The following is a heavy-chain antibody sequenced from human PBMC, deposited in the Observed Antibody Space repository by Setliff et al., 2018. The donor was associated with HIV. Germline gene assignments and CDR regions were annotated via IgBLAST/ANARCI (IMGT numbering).Heavy chain of an antibody. V-gene: IGHV1-3*01. D-gene: IGHD6-13*01. Sequence: SVKVSCKASGYTFTSYAMHWVRQAPGQRLEWMGWINAGNGNTKYSQKFQGRVTITRDTSASTAYMELSSLRSEDTAVYYCAGGRFSSSWYFNWFDPWGQGTLVTSPQ. CDR3: AGGRFSSSWYFNWFDP. CDR2: INAGNGNT. J-gene: IGHJ5*02. CDR1: GYTFTSYA.